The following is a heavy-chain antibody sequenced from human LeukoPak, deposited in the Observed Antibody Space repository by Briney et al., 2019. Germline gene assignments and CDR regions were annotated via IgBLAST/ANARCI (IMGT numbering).Heavy chain of an antibody. D-gene: IGHD6-13*01. CDR3: ARGGAAAGIVRSLDY. CDR1: GDSISSYY. Sequence: PSETLSLTCTVSGDSISSYYWSWIRQPPGKGLEWIGEINHSGSTNYNPSLKSRVTISVDTSKNQFSLKLSSVTAADTAVYYCARGGAAAGIVRSLDYWGQGTLVTVSS. V-gene: IGHV4-34*01. CDR2: INHSGST. J-gene: IGHJ4*02.